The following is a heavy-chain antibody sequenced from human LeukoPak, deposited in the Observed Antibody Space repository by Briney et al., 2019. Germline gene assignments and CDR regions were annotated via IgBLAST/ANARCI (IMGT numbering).Heavy chain of an antibody. J-gene: IGHJ3*02. CDR1: GFSFSTYW. CDR2: INHDGREK. Sequence: GGSLRLSCAASGFSFSTYWMSWVRQAPGKGLEWVANINHDGREKYYVDSVKGRFTISRDNAKNSLYLQMNSLRGEDTAVYYCARDLLQNGYDALDIWGQGTMVTVSS. V-gene: IGHV3-7*01. CDR3: ARDLLQNGYDALDI. D-gene: IGHD2-15*01.